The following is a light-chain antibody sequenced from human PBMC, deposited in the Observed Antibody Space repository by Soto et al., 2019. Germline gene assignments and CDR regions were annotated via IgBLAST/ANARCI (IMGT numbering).Light chain of an antibody. CDR2: AAS. Sequence: DIQMTQSPSSLSASVGDRVTITCRASQGISSYLSWYQQKPGKAPKFLIYAASSLQRGVPSRFSGSGSGTDFTLTISSLQPEDSATYYCQQSYSTPITFGQGKRLEIK. V-gene: IGKV1-39*01. J-gene: IGKJ5*01. CDR3: QQSYSTPIT. CDR1: QGISSY.